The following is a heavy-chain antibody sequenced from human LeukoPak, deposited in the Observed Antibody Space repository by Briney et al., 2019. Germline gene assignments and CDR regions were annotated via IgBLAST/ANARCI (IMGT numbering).Heavy chain of an antibody. D-gene: IGHD6-6*01. J-gene: IGHJ4*02. CDR3: ARHDAGIAARPFDN. Sequence: PSETLSLTRTVYGGSVSTYYWSWIRRPPGKGLEWIAYIHASGPTNYNPSLKSRITISVDTSKNQFSLKLSSVTAADTAVYYCARHDAGIAARPFDNWGQGTLVTVSS. V-gene: IGHV4-4*09. CDR2: IHASGPT. CDR1: GGSVSTYY.